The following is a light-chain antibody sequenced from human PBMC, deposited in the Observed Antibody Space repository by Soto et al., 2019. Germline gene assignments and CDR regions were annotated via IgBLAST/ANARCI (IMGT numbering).Light chain of an antibody. V-gene: IGLV2-8*01. CDR3: SSYAGSNSVL. Sequence: QSELTQPPSASGSPGQSVTISCTGMSSDVGGYNYVSWYQQHPGKAPKLMIYEVTKRPSGVPDRFSGSKSGNTASLTVSGLQAEDEADYYCSSYAGSNSVLFGGGTKLTVL. J-gene: IGLJ2*01. CDR1: SSDVGGYNY. CDR2: EVT.